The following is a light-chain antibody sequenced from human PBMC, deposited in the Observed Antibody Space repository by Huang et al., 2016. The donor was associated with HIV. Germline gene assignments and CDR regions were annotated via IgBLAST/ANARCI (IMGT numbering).Light chain of an antibody. CDR2: AAS. Sequence: IQMTQSPSSLSASVGDRVTITCRASQAIRNDLGWYQQRPGTAPKLLIYAASELHSGVPLRFSGSGSGTDFTLTISSLQPEDFGTYYCLQDYSYPRTFGQGTKVKV. V-gene: IGKV1-6*01. CDR1: QAIRND. J-gene: IGKJ1*01. CDR3: LQDYSYPRT.